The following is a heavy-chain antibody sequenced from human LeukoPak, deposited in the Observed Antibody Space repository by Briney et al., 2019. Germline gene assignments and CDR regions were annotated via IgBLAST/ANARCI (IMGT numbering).Heavy chain of an antibody. V-gene: IGHV3-66*01. D-gene: IGHD6-13*01. CDR2: IYSGGST. Sequence: GGSLRLSCAASGFTVSSNYMSWVRQAPGKGLEWVSVIYSGGSTYYADSVKGRFTISRDNSKNTLYLQMNSLRAEDTAVYYCARDRVAAAGPVEYYYYGMDVWGQGTTVTVSS. CDR3: ARDRVAAAGPVEYYYYGMDV. CDR1: GFTVSSNY. J-gene: IGHJ6*02.